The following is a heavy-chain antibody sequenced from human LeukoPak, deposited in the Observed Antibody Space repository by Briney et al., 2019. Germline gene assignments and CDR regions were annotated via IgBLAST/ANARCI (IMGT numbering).Heavy chain of an antibody. J-gene: IGHJ4*02. V-gene: IGHV3-23*01. D-gene: IGHD6-13*01. Sequence: PGGSLRLSCAASGFTFSSYAMSWVRQAPGKGLEWVSAISGSGGSTYYADSVKGRFTISRDNSKNTLYLQMNSLRAEDTAVHYCAESSVGSEKSPIAAAGPKPHDYWGQGTLVTVSS. CDR1: GFTFSSYA. CDR2: ISGSGGST. CDR3: AESSVGSEKSPIAAAGPKPHDY.